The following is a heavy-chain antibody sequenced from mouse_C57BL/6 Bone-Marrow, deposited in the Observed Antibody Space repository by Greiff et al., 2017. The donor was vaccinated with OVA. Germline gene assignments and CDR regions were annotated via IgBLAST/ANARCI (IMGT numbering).Heavy chain of an antibody. Sequence: VQLQQPGAELVMPGASVKLSCKASGYTFTSYWMHWVKQRPGQGLEWIGEIDPSDSYTNYNQKFKGKSTLTVDKSSSTAYMQLSSLTSEDSAVYYCARERLAYAMDYWGQGTSVTVSS. V-gene: IGHV1-69*01. CDR3: ARERLAYAMDY. J-gene: IGHJ4*01. CDR2: IDPSDSYT. CDR1: GYTFTSYW. D-gene: IGHD1-2*01.